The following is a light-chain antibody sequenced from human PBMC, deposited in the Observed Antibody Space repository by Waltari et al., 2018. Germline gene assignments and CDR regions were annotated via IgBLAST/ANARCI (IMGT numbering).Light chain of an antibody. CDR1: ILGSRS. Sequence: SYALTQPPSVSVSPGQTVTITCSGDILGSRSTCWYQQRAGRSPIMVIFQDKKRPTGIPERFSGSNSGNTAALTISGAQSMDEADYYCQTWVNGTVIFGGGTKVTVL. J-gene: IGLJ2*01. V-gene: IGLV3-1*01. CDR3: QTWVNGTVI. CDR2: QDK.